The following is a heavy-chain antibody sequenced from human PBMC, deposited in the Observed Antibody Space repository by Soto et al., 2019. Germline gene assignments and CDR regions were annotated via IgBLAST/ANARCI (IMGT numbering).Heavy chain of an antibody. Sequence: GGSLRLSCAASGFTFSSYGMHWVRQAPGKGLEWVAVIWYDGSNKYYADSVKGRFTISRDNSKNTLYLQMNSLRAEDTAVYYCARDLNGAPFRAPYGMDVCGQGTTVTVSS. CDR1: GFTFSSYG. CDR3: ARDLNGAPFRAPYGMDV. CDR2: IWYDGSNK. V-gene: IGHV3-33*01. D-gene: IGHD3-16*01. J-gene: IGHJ6*02.